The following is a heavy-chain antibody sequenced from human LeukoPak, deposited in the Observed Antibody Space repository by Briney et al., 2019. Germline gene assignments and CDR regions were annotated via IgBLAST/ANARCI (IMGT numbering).Heavy chain of an antibody. CDR3: ARSLLGSCTGGTCYIDYYGMDV. CDR2: ISSSAAYI. D-gene: IGHD2-15*01. Sequence: KPGGSLRLPCAASGFSFSSYSLNWVRQAPGKGLEWVSSISSSAAYIFYADSLKGRFTISRDNAKNSLYLQMNSLRAEDTAVYYCARSLLGSCTGGTCYIDYYGMDVWGQGTTVTVSS. J-gene: IGHJ6*02. CDR1: GFSFSSYS. V-gene: IGHV3-21*01.